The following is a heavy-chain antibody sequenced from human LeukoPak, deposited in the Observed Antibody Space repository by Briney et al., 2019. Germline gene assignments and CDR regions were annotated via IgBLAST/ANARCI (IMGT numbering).Heavy chain of an antibody. D-gene: IGHD3-22*01. Sequence: PGGSLRLSCAVSGFTFTDTYMTWIRQAPGKGLESLSYISPSGTDISYADSVKGRFTISRDNAKNSLYLQMNSLRAEDTAVYYCTRLGGTMIVAYWGQGTMVTVSS. V-gene: IGHV3-11*01. J-gene: IGHJ3*01. CDR1: GFTFTDTY. CDR3: TRLGGTMIVAY. CDR2: ISPSGTDI.